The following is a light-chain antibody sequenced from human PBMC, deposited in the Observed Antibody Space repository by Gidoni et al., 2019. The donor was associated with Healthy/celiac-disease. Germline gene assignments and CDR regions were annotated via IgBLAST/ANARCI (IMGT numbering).Light chain of an antibody. CDR1: QSISSY. J-gene: IGKJ4*01. CDR3: QPSYSTPLP. CDR2: AAS. Sequence: DIQMTQSPSYLSASVGDRVTITCRASQSISSYLNWYQQKPGKAPKLLIYAASSLQSGVPSRFSGSGSWTDFTLTISSLQPEDFATYYCQPSYSTPLPFGGGTKVEIK. V-gene: IGKV1-39*01.